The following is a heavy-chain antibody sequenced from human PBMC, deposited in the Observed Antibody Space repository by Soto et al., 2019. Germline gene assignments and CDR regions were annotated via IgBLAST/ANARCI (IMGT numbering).Heavy chain of an antibody. CDR1: GGSISGSYYY. D-gene: IGHD1-20*01. J-gene: IGHJ4*02. V-gene: IGHV4-39*01. Sequence: SETLSLTCAVSGGSISGSYYYWAWLRQSPGKGPEWIGSVFYTGFTSYNPSLESRVSVSVDTSKSQFSLKLSAVTAADTAVYYCATSQKGYNWNYFDHWGQGALVTVSA. CDR2: VFYTGFT. CDR3: ATSQKGYNWNYFDH.